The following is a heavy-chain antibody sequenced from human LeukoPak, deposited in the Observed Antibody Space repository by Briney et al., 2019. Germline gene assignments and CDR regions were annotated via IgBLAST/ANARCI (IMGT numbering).Heavy chain of an antibody. D-gene: IGHD1-26*01. Sequence: PWESLKISCKGSGYSFTSHWIGWVRQMSGRGLVWMAIIYPGNSDIRYGPSFQGQVTISADKSINTAYLQWSSLRASDSAMYYCARYSIVDLISAGWVDSWGQGTLVTVSS. CDR2: IYPGNSDI. CDR3: ARYSIVDLISAGWVDS. CDR1: GYSFTSHW. J-gene: IGHJ4*02. V-gene: IGHV5-51*01.